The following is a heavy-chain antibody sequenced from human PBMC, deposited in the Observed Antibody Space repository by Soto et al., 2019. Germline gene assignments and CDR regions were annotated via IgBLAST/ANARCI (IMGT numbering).Heavy chain of an antibody. CDR3: SRAGILTTPYYFDY. CDR1: GFTFRNYG. V-gene: IGHV3-72*01. CDR2: IRNKANSYTT. Sequence: GGSLRLSCAASGFTFRNYGMHWVRQAPGKGLGWVGRIRNKANSYTTEYAASVKGRFTISRDDSKNSLFLQMNSLKTEDTAVYYCSRAGILTTPYYFDYWGQGTLVTVSS. D-gene: IGHD4-4*01. J-gene: IGHJ4*01.